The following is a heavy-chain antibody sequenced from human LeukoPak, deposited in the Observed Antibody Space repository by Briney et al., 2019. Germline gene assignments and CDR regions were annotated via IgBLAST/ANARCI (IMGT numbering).Heavy chain of an antibody. J-gene: IGHJ6*03. V-gene: IGHV4-59*01. D-gene: IGHD6-13*01. CDR3: ARGGGSSSWYGYYMDV. CDR2: IYYSGST. CDR1: GGSISSYY. Sequence: SETLSLTCTVSGGSISSYYWSWIRQPPGRGLDLIGYIYYSGSTNYNPSLKSRVTISVDTSKNQFSLKLSSVTAADTAVYYCARGGGSSSWYGYYMDVWGKGTTVTISS.